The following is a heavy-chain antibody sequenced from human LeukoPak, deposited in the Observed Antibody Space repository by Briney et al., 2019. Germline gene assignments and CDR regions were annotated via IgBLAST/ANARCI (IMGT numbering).Heavy chain of an antibody. CDR3: ARHSYGGRHFDY. CDR2: IYYSGST. Sequence: PSETLSLTCTVSGGSISSYYWSWIRQPPGKGLEWIGYIYYSGSTNYNPSLKSRVTISVDTSKNQFSLKLSSVTAADTAVYYCARHSYGGRHFDYWGQGTLVTVSS. D-gene: IGHD4-23*01. CDR1: GGSISSYY. V-gene: IGHV4-59*08. J-gene: IGHJ4*02.